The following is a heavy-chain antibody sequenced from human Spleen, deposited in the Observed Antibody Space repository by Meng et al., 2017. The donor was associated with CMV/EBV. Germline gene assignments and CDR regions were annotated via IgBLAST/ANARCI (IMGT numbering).Heavy chain of an antibody. CDR3: ARDHIVSGQGIS. J-gene: IGHJ5*02. CDR1: GGSFSGYY. CDR2: INHSGST. Sequence: QVQLQQWGAGLLKPSETLSLTCAVYGGSFSGYYWSWIRQPPGKGLEWIGEINHSGSTNYNPSLKSRVTISVDTSKNQFSLKLSSVTAADTAVYYCARDHIVSGQGISWGQGTLVTVSS. V-gene: IGHV4-34*01. D-gene: IGHD2-21*01.